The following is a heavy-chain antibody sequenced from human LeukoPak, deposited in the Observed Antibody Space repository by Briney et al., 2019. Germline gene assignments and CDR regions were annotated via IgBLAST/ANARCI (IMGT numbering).Heavy chain of an antibody. Sequence: SETLSLTCTISGDSISSSSYYWGWIRQPPGKGLEWIGDIYYRGRTYYSPSRKSRVTMSVDPSNNQFSLTLRSVTAADTAVYYCARRRYYDGSGYLEWGQGTLLSVSS. CDR3: ARRRYYDGSGYLE. J-gene: IGHJ1*01. CDR2: IYYRGRT. V-gene: IGHV4-39*01. CDR1: GDSISSSSYY. D-gene: IGHD3-22*01.